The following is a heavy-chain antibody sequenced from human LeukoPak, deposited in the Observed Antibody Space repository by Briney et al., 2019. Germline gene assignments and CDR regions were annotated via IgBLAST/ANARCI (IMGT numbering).Heavy chain of an antibody. D-gene: IGHD5-18*01. CDR3: AKGYSYGHWGDY. J-gene: IGHJ4*02. CDR1: GFTFSSYG. V-gene: IGHV3-33*06. Sequence: GRSLRLSCAASGFTFSSYGMHWVRQAPGKGLEGVAVIWYDGSNKYYADSVKGRFTISRDNSKNTLYLQMNSLRAEDTAVYYCAKGYSYGHWGDYWGQGTLVTVSS. CDR2: IWYDGSNK.